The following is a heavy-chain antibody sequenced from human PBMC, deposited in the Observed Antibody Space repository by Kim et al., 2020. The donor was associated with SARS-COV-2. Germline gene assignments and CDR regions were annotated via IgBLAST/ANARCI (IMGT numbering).Heavy chain of an antibody. D-gene: IGHD3-22*01. Sequence: SETLSLTGTVSGGSISSSSYYWGWIRQPPGKGLEWIGSIYYSGSTYYNPSLKSRVTISVDTSKNQFSLKLSSVTAADTAVYYCARGYYDSSGYYWGQGTLVTVSS. J-gene: IGHJ4*02. CDR3: ARGYYDSSGYY. CDR1: GGSISSSSYY. CDR2: IYYSGST. V-gene: IGHV4-39*01.